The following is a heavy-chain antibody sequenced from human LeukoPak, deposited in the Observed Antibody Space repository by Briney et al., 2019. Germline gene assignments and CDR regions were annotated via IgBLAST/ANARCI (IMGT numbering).Heavy chain of an antibody. Sequence: GASVKVSCKASGYTFTSYYMHWVRQAPGQGLEWMGIINPSGGSTSYAQKFQGRVTMTRDTSTSTVYMELSSLRSEDTAVYYCARHSSDSSGYQGYYFDYWGQGTLVTVSS. J-gene: IGHJ4*02. CDR3: ARHSSDSSGYQGYYFDY. D-gene: IGHD3-22*01. CDR2: INPSGGST. V-gene: IGHV1-46*01. CDR1: GYTFTSYY.